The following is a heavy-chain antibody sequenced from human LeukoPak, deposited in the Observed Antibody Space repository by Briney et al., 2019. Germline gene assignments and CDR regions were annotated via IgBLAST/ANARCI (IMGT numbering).Heavy chain of an antibody. V-gene: IGHV4-4*09. D-gene: IGHD5-24*01. CDR1: GGSIGSYY. CDR2: IYTSGST. J-gene: IGHJ5*02. Sequence: SETLSLTCTVSGGSIGSYYWSWIRQPPGKGLEWIGYIYTSGSTNYNPSLKSRVTISVDTSKNQFSLKLSSVTAADTAVYYCARGRGWFDPWGQGTLVTVSS. CDR3: ARGRGWFDP.